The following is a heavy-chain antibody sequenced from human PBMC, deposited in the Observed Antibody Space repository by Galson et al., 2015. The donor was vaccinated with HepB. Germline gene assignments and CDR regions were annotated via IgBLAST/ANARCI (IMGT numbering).Heavy chain of an antibody. V-gene: IGHV1-24*01. D-gene: IGHD2-15*01. J-gene: IGHJ6*02. CDR1: GHTLNGVS. CDR3: TTTSVLGVAAGAEYGLDV. CDR2: FDPEDGEK. Sequence: SVKVSCKVSGHTLNGVSIHWVRQAPGKGFEWMGGFDPEDGEKVYAHEFQGRVSVTEDTSTDTVYMQVTNPTSDDTALYYCTTTSVLGVAAGAEYGLDVWGQGTTVIVSS.